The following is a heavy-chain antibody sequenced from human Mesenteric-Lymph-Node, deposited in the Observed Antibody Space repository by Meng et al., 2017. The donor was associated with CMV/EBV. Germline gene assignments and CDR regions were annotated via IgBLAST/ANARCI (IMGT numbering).Heavy chain of an antibody. CDR1: SDAIGNSLYY. V-gene: IGHV4-39*02. D-gene: IGHD6-13*01. Sequence: SSDAIGNSLYYWGWIRQPPGKTLEWIGTIYYVGNTFYNPSLESRVTISVDTSRNRLSLRLTSVTAADTAVYYCARLSAAGTFPNYDSWGQGTLVTVSS. CDR3: ARLSAAGTFPNYDS. J-gene: IGHJ4*02. CDR2: IYYVGNT.